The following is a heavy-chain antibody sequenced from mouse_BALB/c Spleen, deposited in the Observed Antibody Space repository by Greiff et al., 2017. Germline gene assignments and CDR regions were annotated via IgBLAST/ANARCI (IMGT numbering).Heavy chain of an antibody. V-gene: IGHV5-12-1*01. CDR2: ISSGGGST. CDR1: GFAFSSYD. CDR3: ARGYYGSSPYWYFDV. D-gene: IGHD1-1*01. Sequence: EVQGVESGGGLVKPGGSLKLSCAASGFAFSSYDMSWVRQTPEKRLEWVAYISSGGGSTYYPDTVKGRFTISRDNAKNTLYLQMGSLKSEDTAMYYCARGYYGSSPYWYFDVWGAGTTVTVSS. J-gene: IGHJ1*01.